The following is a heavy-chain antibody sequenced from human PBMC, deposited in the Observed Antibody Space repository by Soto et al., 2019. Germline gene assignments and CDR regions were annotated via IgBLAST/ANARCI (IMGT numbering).Heavy chain of an antibody. V-gene: IGHV3-7*05. J-gene: IGHJ6*02. CDR2: IKQDGSEK. Sequence: GGSLRLSCAASGFTFSSYWMSWVRQAPGKGLEWVANIKQDGSEKYYVDSVKGRFTISRDNAKNSLYLQMNSLRAEDTAVYYCAREGEAGGDYVVLYGMDVWGQGTTVTVSS. CDR3: AREGEAGGDYVVLYGMDV. CDR1: GFTFSSYW. D-gene: IGHD4-17*01.